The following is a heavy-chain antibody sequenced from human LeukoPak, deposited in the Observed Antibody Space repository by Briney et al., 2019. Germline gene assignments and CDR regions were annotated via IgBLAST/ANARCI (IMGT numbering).Heavy chain of an antibody. D-gene: IGHD3-22*01. CDR2: INPSGGST. J-gene: IGHJ6*03. CDR1: GYTFTGYY. Sequence: ASVKVSXKASGYTFTGYYMHWVRQAPGQGLEGMGIINPSGGSTSYAQKFQGRVTMTRDTSASTVYMELSSLRSEDTAVYYCARDFGLITMIGDYYYMDVWGKGTTVTVSS. CDR3: ARDFGLITMIGDYYYMDV. V-gene: IGHV1-46*01.